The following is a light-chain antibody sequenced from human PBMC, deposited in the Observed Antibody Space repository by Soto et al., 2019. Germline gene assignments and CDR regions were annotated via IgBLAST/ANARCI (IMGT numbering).Light chain of an antibody. CDR2: VAS. J-gene: IGKJ5*01. CDR3: HQSYNEPIT. CDR1: HNIINY. Sequence: EIPMTQWPLSMFESPGDRVTXTCRASHNIINYLNWYQQKPGKAPQLLIYVASMLESGVPSRFSGSGSGTDFTLTISSLQPEDFAPYYCHQSYNEPITFGQGTRPEI. V-gene: IGKV1-39*01.